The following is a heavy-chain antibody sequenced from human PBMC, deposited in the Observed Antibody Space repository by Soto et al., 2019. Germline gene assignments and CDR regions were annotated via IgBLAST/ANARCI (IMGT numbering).Heavy chain of an antibody. CDR3: TAKDIAMAH. J-gene: IGHJ4*02. D-gene: IGHD5-18*01. Sequence: GESLKISCAASGLTFSNACMNWVRQAPGKGLEWVGRIKSKTDGGTTDYAAPVKGRFTISRDDSKNTLNLQMNSLKTEDTAVYYCTAKDIAMAHWGQGTLVTVSS. CDR2: IKSKTDGGTT. V-gene: IGHV3-15*07. CDR1: GLTFSNAC.